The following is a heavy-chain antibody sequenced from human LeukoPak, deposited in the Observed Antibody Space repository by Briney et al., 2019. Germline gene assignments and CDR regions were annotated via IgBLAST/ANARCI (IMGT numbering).Heavy chain of an antibody. V-gene: IGHV3-15*01. Sequence: GGSLRLSCAASGFTFSNAWMSWVRQAPGKGLEWVGRIKKKTDGETTDYAAPVKGRFTISRDDSKNTPYLEMNSLKSDDTAVYYCAAGTGTSDFDYWGQGTLVTVSS. CDR2: IKKKTDGETT. CDR1: GFTFSNAW. J-gene: IGHJ4*02. D-gene: IGHD1-1*01. CDR3: AAGTGTSDFDY.